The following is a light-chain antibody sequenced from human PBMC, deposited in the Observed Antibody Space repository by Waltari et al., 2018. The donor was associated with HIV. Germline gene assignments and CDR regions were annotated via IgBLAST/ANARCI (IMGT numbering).Light chain of an antibody. CDR1: QSVNNY. CDR3: QQRSNWPPLT. J-gene: IGKJ4*01. Sequence: ELVLTQSPATLSLSPGERATLSCRAIQSVNNYLAWYQQKPAQAPRLLIYDASNRATGIPARFSGSGSGTDFTLTISSLEPEDFAVYYCQQRSNWPPLTFGGGTKVEIK. CDR2: DAS. V-gene: IGKV3-11*01.